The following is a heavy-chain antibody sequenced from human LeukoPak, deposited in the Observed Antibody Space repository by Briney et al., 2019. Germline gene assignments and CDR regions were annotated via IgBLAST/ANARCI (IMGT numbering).Heavy chain of an antibody. CDR1: GFTVSSNY. CDR2: IYSGGST. J-gene: IGHJ3*02. Sequence: GGSLRLSCAASGFTVSSNYMSWVRQAPGKGLEWVSVIYSGGSTYYADSVEGRFTISRDNSKNSLYLQMNSLRAEDTAVYYCAREVLGAPRLFEIWGQGTMVTVSS. V-gene: IGHV3-66*01. CDR3: AREVLGAPRLFEI.